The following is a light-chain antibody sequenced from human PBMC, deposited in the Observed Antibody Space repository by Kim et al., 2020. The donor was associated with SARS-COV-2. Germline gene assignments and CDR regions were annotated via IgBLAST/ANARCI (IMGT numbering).Light chain of an antibody. V-gene: IGLV2-14*04. CDR3: SSYARSSSYV. CDR1: SIDVGAYKY. J-gene: IGLJ1*01. Sequence: GQSITISCTGTSIDVGAYKYVSWYQQLPGKAPELMIFDVSERPSGISNRFSGSKSGNTASLTISGLQAEDEADYYCSSYARSSSYVFGTGTKVTVL. CDR2: DVS.